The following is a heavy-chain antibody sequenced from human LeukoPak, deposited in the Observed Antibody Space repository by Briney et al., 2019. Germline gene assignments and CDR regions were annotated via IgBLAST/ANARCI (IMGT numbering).Heavy chain of an antibody. CDR1: GFTFSSYA. J-gene: IGHJ4*02. Sequence: GGSLRLSCAASGFTFSSYAMSWVRQAPGKGLEWVSSICGSGSTTYYPDSVNRLFTISRYNYKNTLYLQMSSLRAEDRAIYYCGRVITGETTIWGKGTLVTVSS. V-gene: IGHV3-23*01. CDR2: ICGSGSTT. D-gene: IGHD1-20*01. CDR3: GRVITGETTI.